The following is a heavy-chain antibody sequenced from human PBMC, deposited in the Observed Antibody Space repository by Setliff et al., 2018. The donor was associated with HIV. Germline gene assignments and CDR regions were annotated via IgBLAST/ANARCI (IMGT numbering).Heavy chain of an antibody. Sequence: ASVKASCKASGYTFTDYYIHWVRQAPGQGLEWMGRINPNNGGTNYAQKFQGRVTMTRYTSISTAYMELSRLRSDATAVYYCARDGYYDSSGYSAFDIWGQGTMVTVSS. CDR2: INPNNGGT. CDR1: GYTFTDYY. D-gene: IGHD3-22*01. CDR3: ARDGYYDSSGYSAFDI. J-gene: IGHJ3*02. V-gene: IGHV1-2*06.